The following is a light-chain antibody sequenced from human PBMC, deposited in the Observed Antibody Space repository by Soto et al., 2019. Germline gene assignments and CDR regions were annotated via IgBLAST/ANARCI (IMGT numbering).Light chain of an antibody. J-gene: IGLJ3*02. CDR3: AAWDDSLNGRV. CDR1: NSNIGSNT. CDR2: SNN. Sequence: QSVLTQPPSASGTPGQRVTISCSGSNSNIGSNTVNWYHQLPGTAPKLVIYSNNQRPSGVPDRFSGSESGTSASLAISGLQSEDEADYYCAAWDDSLNGRVFGGGTKLTVL. V-gene: IGLV1-44*01.